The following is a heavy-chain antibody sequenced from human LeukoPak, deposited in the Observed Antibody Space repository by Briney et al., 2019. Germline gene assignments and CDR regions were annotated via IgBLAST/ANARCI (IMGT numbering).Heavy chain of an antibody. V-gene: IGHV3-7*04. CDR3: ARIYYDILTGYSNDAFDI. CDR1: GFTFSSYS. CDR2: IKQDGSEK. D-gene: IGHD3-9*01. J-gene: IGHJ3*02. Sequence: GGSLRLSCAASGFTFSSYSMNWVRQAPGKGLEWVANIKQDGSEKYYVDSVKGRFTISRDNAKNSLYLQMNSLRAEDTAVYYCARIYYDILTGYSNDAFDIWGQGTMVTVSS.